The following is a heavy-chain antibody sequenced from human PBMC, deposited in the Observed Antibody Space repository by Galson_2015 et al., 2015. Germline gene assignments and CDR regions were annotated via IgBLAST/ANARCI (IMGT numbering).Heavy chain of an antibody. D-gene: IGHD6-13*01. Sequence: SLRLSCAASGFTFSNYWMHWVRQAPGKGLAWISGIDSDGRSRNYADSVKGRFTVSRDNAKNTLYLQMNSLRADDTAMYYCANTMAAAGTQYWGQGTLVTVSS. V-gene: IGHV3-74*01. CDR3: ANTMAAAGTQY. CDR2: IDSDGRSR. J-gene: IGHJ4*02. CDR1: GFTFSNYW.